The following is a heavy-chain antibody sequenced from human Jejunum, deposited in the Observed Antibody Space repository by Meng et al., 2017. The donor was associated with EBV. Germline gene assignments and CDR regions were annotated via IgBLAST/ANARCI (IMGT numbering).Heavy chain of an antibody. V-gene: IGHV3-23*01. CDR1: GFTFSSTS. Sequence: EVQLXXXXXGLVXPXXXLRLXXAASGFTFSSTSRSWVRQAPGKGLEWVSTITGGDGSTYYADSVTGRFTVSRDNSKNTLYLQMNSLRAEDTAVYYCAKRSLASGWYYQQWGKGTLVTVSS. J-gene: IGHJ1*01. D-gene: IGHD6-19*01. CDR2: ITGGDGST. CDR3: AKRSLASGWYYQQ.